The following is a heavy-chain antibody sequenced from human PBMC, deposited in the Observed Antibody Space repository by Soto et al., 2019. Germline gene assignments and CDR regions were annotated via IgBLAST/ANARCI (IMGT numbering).Heavy chain of an antibody. Sequence: ASVKVSCKASGGTFSSYTISWVRQAPGQGLEWMGRIIPILGIANYAQKFQGRVTMTRDTSTSTVYMELSSLRSEDTAVYYCARGVVATIPSPFDYWGQGTLVTVSS. CDR3: ARGVVATIPSPFDY. CDR2: IIPILGIA. J-gene: IGHJ4*02. D-gene: IGHD5-12*01. V-gene: IGHV1-69*02. CDR1: GGTFSSYT.